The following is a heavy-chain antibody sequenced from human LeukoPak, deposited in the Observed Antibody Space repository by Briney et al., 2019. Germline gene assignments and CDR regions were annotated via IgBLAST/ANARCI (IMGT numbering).Heavy chain of an antibody. CDR2: IKQDGSEK. D-gene: IGHD2-15*01. Sequence: GGSLRLSCEASGFSFTTYWMSWVRQAPGKGLEWVANIKQDGSEKYYLDSLKGRFAVSRDNAKNSLYLQINSLRVGDTAVYFCARVGAATFYWYYMDAWGKGTTVTVSS. CDR3: ARVGAATFYWYYMDA. V-gene: IGHV3-7*01. J-gene: IGHJ6*03. CDR1: GFSFTTYW.